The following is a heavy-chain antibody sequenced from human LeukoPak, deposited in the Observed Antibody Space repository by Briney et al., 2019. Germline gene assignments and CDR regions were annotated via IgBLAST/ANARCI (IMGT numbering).Heavy chain of an antibody. CDR1: GGSISSGDYY. CDR2: IYYSGST. Sequence: SETLSLTCSVSGGSISSGDYYWNWIRQPPGKGLEWIGYIYYSGSTHYNPSLKSRITISVDTSKNQFSLKLNSVTAADTAVYYCARGKAKGGGYYYYGMDVWGQGTTVTVCS. D-gene: IGHD2-15*01. CDR3: ARGKAKGGGYYYYGMDV. J-gene: IGHJ6*02. V-gene: IGHV4-30-4*01.